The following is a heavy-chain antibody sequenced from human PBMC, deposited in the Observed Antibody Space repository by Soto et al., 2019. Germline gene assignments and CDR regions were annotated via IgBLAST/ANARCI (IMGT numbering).Heavy chain of an antibody. CDR1: GFTFSSYA. CDR2: ISGSGGST. Sequence: HPGGSLRLSCAASGFTFSSYAMSWVRQAPGKGLEWVSAISGSGGSTYYADSVKGRFTFSRDNSKNTLYLQMNSLRAEDTAVYYCAKDPSRNSYGLYFDYWGQGTLVTVSS. V-gene: IGHV3-23*01. J-gene: IGHJ4*02. CDR3: AKDPSRNSYGLYFDY. D-gene: IGHD5-18*01.